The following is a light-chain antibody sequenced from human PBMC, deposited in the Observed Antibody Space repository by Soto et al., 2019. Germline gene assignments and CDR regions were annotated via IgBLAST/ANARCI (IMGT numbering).Light chain of an antibody. CDR3: QQYNDWPPLT. J-gene: IGKJ4*01. CDR1: QSVSGN. Sequence: EIVMTQSPATLSVSPGERATLSCRASQSVSGNLAWYQQKPGQAPRLLIYGASTRATGIPARFSGSGSGTEFTLTITSLQSEDFSVYYCQQYNDWPPLTFGGGTKVEIK. V-gene: IGKV3-15*01. CDR2: GAS.